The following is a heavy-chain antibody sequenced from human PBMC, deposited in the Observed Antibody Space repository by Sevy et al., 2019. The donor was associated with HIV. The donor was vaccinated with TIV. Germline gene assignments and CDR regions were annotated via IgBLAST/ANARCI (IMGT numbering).Heavy chain of an antibody. CDR2: IYSYGET. D-gene: IGHD6-13*01. Sequence: SETLSLTCTVSGASIRDSSYYWAWIRQPPGKGLEWFWNIYSYGETYYNSSLKRRVTLSVDTSKNQFSLSLSSVTAADTAIYFCARSMGQQLDAFDIWGQGTMVTVSS. V-gene: IGHV4-39*01. CDR3: ARSMGQQLDAFDI. J-gene: IGHJ3*02. CDR1: GASIRDSSYY.